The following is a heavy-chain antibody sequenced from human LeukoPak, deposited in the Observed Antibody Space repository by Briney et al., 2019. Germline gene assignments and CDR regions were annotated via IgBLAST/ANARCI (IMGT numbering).Heavy chain of an antibody. V-gene: IGHV3-21*01. D-gene: IGHD5-18*01. CDR2: ISTGSSYM. J-gene: IGHJ4*02. Sequence: PGRSLRLSCAASGFTFSSYGMHWVRQAPGKGLEWVSSISTGSSYMYYADSVKGRFTISRDNAKNSLYLQMNSLRAEDTALYYCARDHSYSYDSWGQGTLVTVSS. CDR3: ARDHSYSYDS. CDR1: GFTFSSYG.